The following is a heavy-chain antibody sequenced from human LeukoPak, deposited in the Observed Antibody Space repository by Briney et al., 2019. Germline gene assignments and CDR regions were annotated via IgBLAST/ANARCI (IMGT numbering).Heavy chain of an antibody. CDR3: ARTRDTAMANFDY. D-gene: IGHD5-18*01. V-gene: IGHV3-11*06. CDR1: GFTFRNAW. CDR2: ISSSSSYT. Sequence: GGSLRLSCAASGFTFRNAWMSWIRQAPGKGLEWVSYISSSSSYTNYADSVKGRFTISRDNAKNSLYLQMNSLRAEDTAVYYCARTRDTAMANFDYWGQGTLVTVSS. J-gene: IGHJ4*02.